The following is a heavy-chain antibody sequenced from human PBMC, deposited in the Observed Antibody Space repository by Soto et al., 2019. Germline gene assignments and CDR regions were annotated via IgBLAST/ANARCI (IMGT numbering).Heavy chain of an antibody. V-gene: IGHV4-34*01. CDR3: ARGDLYGGDYLDY. CDR2: INHSGST. D-gene: IGHD4-17*01. CDR1: GGSFSGYY. Sequence: PSETLSLTCAVYGGSFSGYYWSWIRQPPGKGLEWIGEINHSGSTNYNPSLKSRVTISVDTSKNQFSLKLSSVTAADTAVYYCARGDLYGGDYLDYWGQGTLVTVSS. J-gene: IGHJ4*02.